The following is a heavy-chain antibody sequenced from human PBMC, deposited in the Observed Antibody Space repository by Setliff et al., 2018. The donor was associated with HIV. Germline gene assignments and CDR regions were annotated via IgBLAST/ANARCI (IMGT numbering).Heavy chain of an antibody. Sequence: LRLSCVGSGFTFSTYSMSWVRQVPGKGLEWIAYIYTSSSTIHYGDSVKGRFTISRDNAKNSVYLQMNSLRAEDTAVYYCARREYNYVPRAFDLWGQGTMVTV. CDR3: ARREYNYVPRAFDL. CDR1: GFTFSTYS. CDR2: IYTSSSTI. V-gene: IGHV3-48*01. D-gene: IGHD5-18*01. J-gene: IGHJ3*01.